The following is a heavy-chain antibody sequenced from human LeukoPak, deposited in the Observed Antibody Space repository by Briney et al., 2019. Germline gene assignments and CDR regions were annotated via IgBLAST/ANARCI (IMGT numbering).Heavy chain of an antibody. CDR3: ARESRDTAMATDY. D-gene: IGHD5-18*01. V-gene: IGHV3-30*04. CDR2: ISYDGRNK. J-gene: IGHJ4*02. Sequence: GGSLRLSCAASKFTFSSYTMHWVRQAPGKGLNCVAVISYDGRNKYYGDSVKGRFTISRDNSKNTLYLQMNSLRPEDTAIYYCARESRDTAMATDYWGQGTLVTVSS. CDR1: KFTFSSYT.